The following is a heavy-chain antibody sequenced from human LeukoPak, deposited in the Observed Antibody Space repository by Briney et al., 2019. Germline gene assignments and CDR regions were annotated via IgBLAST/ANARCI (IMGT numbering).Heavy chain of an antibody. D-gene: IGHD3-16*02. CDR2: LSYSGGNT. J-gene: IGHJ4*02. V-gene: IGHV3-23*01. CDR1: GFTFSSYD. Sequence: GGSLRLSCAASGFTFSSYDMNWVRQAPGKGLEWVSALSYSGGNTYYADSVKGRFTISRDNSKNTLYLQMNSLRAEDTAVYYCAEVTYDYVWGSYRSAYFDYWGQGTLVTVSS. CDR3: AEVTYDYVWGSYRSAYFDY.